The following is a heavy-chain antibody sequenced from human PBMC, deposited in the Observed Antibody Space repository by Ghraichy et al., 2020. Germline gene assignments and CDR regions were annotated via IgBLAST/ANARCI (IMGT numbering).Heavy chain of an antibody. CDR1: GYTFTGYY. J-gene: IGHJ6*02. V-gene: IGHV1-2*02. D-gene: IGHD2-15*01. CDR3: AKALLFCSGGGCLPLHPFDL. CDR2: INPNSGGT. Sequence: ASVKVSCKASGYTFTGYYIHCVRQAPGQGLEWMGWINPNSGGTNYAQKFQCRVTMTRDTSISTAYMELSSLRSDDTAVYYCAKALLFCSGGGCLPLHPFDLWGHGTTVTVSS.